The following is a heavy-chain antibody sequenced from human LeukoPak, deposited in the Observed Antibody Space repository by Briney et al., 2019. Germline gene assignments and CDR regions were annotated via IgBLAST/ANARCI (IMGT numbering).Heavy chain of an antibody. CDR2: INHSGSI. D-gene: IGHD3-10*01. J-gene: IGHJ5*02. V-gene: IGHV4-34*01. Sequence: SETLSLTCAVYGGSFSGYYWSWIRQPPGKGLEWIGEINHSGSINYNPSLKSRVTISVDTSKNQFSLKLSSVTAADTAVYYCARGGLYGSGYNWFDPWGQGTLVTVSS. CDR1: GGSFSGYY. CDR3: ARGGLYGSGYNWFDP.